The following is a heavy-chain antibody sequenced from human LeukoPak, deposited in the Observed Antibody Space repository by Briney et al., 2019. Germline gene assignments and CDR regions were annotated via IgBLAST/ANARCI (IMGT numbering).Heavy chain of an antibody. D-gene: IGHD2-15*01. V-gene: IGHV3-7*01. J-gene: IGHJ6*02. CDR2: IKQDGSEK. CDR3: ARDDCSGGSCYSWYYYYGMDV. Sequence: GGSLRLSCAVSGFTFSSYWMSWVRQAPGKGLEWVANIKQDGSEKYYVDSVRGRFTISRDNANNSLFLQMSSLSAGDTAVYYCARDDCSGGSCYSWYYYYGMDVWGQGTTVTVSS. CDR1: GFTFSSYW.